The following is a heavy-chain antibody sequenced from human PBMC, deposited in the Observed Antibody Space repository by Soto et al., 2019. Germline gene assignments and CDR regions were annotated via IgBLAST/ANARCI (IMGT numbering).Heavy chain of an antibody. CDR3: AREGGRHCSPTRCYNAFDI. CDR1: GFSFSAFS. V-gene: IGHV3-48*02. J-gene: IGHJ3*02. CDR2: ISSTSSTI. Sequence: GGSLRLSCASSGFSFSAFSMNWVRQAPGKGLEWISYISSTSSTIYYADSVKGRFTISRDNAKNSLYLQMNSLRDEDTAVYYCAREGGRHCSPTRCYNAFDIWGLGTMVTVS. D-gene: IGHD2-2*02.